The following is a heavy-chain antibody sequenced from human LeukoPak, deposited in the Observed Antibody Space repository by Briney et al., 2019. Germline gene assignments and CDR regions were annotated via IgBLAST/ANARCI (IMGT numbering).Heavy chain of an antibody. Sequence: PGGSLRLSCAASGFIFSNYDMNWVRQAPGKGLEWVSFVRSSSSDKFYADSVKGRFTISRDNAQNSLYLQMNSLRAEDTAVYYCARAGIAVAGTHSDYWGQGTLVTVSS. CDR2: VRSSSSDK. D-gene: IGHD6-19*01. CDR3: ARAGIAVAGTHSDY. CDR1: GFIFSNYD. J-gene: IGHJ4*02. V-gene: IGHV3-21*01.